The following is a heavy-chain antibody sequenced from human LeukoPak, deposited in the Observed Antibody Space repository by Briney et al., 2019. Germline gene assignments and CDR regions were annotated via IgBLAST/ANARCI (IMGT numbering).Heavy chain of an antibody. V-gene: IGHV1-18*01. D-gene: IGHD4-17*01. Sequence: ASVKVSCKASAYTFTSYGITWVRQAPGQGLEWMGWVSKYTGNADYAPKFQGRVSMTTDTSTRTAYMELRSLRPDDTAVYFCAREDDRSFGAYDCWGQGTLVTVS. CDR2: VSKYTGNA. CDR3: AREDDRSFGAYDC. J-gene: IGHJ4*02. CDR1: AYTFTSYG.